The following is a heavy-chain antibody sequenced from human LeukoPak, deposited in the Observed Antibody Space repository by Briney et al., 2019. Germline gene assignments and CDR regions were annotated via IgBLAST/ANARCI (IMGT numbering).Heavy chain of an antibody. Sequence: KASETLSLTCTVSGGSISNYFWSWVRQPAGKGLEWIGRIYSTGRSDYDPSLKSRITMSVDTSKNQFSLKLSSVTAADTAVYYCARDGPRSGYDLGHFDNLGQGTLVTASS. J-gene: IGHJ4*02. CDR3: ARDGPRSGYDLGHFDN. V-gene: IGHV4-4*07. CDR1: GGSISNYF. CDR2: IYSTGRS. D-gene: IGHD5-12*01.